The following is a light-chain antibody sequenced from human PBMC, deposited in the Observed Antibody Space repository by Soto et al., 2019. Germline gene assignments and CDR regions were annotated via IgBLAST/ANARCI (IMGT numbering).Light chain of an antibody. Sequence: EMLVTQSPATLSVSPGERATLSCRASQSVSSNLAWYQQKPGQAPRRLIYGASTRATGIPARFSGSGSGTEFTLTISSLQSEDFAVYYCQQYNNWPRTFGQGTKVDIK. J-gene: IGKJ1*01. CDR3: QQYNNWPRT. V-gene: IGKV3-15*01. CDR1: QSVSSN. CDR2: GAS.